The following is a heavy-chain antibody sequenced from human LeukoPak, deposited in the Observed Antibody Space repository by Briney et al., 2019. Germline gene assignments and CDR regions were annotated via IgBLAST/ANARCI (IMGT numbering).Heavy chain of an antibody. CDR1: GFTFSSYW. D-gene: IGHD1-26*01. J-gene: IGHJ4*02. CDR3: ASYSGSYYGFDY. CDR2: INSVGIIT. Sequence: PGGSLRLSCAASGFTFSSYWIHWVRQAPGKGLGWVSRINSVGIITSYADSLKGRFTISRTNGKNTLYLQVTSLRAEDTAVYYCASYSGSYYGFDYWGQGTLVTASS. V-gene: IGHV3-74*01.